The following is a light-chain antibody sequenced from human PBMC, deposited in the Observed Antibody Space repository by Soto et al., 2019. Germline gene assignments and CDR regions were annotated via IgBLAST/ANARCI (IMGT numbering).Light chain of an antibody. J-gene: IGLJ2*01. V-gene: IGLV2-14*01. Sequence: QSALTQPASVSGSPGQSITISCTGTSSDVGGYNYVSWYQQHPGKAPKLMIYDVSNRPSGVSNRFSGSKSGNTASLTISGLQAEDEADYYCRPYTISSTLHVVFGGGKKLTGL. CDR2: DVS. CDR3: RPYTISSTLHVV. CDR1: SSDVGGYNY.